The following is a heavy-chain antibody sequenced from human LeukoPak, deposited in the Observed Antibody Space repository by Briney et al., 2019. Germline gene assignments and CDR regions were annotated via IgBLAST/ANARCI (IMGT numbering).Heavy chain of an antibody. CDR3: AKGGSYYDGDY. D-gene: IGHD1-26*01. CDR1: GASMSIYY. Sequence: SETLSLTCTVSGASMSIYYWTWIRQVPGKGLEWIGNVYYSGSTRYNPSLMGRATISIDTSKNTFSLKVTSMTAADTAVYFCAKGGSYYDGDYWGQGTLVTVSS. J-gene: IGHJ4*02. CDR2: VYYSGST. V-gene: IGHV4-59*03.